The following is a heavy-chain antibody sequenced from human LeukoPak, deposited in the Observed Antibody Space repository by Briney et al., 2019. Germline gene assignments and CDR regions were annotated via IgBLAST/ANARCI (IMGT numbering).Heavy chain of an antibody. D-gene: IGHD3-22*01. CDR1: GDSVSSGNYY. CDR3: ARGQDDRSGTFDY. Sequence: SGTLSLTCTVSGDSVSSGNYYLSWIRQPPGKGLDWITYMSPSGTTKYNPSLKSRVTTSVDTSRTQFSLRLSSVTAADAAVYYCARGQDDRSGTFDYWGQGILVTVSS. J-gene: IGHJ4*02. V-gene: IGHV4-61*01. CDR2: MSPSGTT.